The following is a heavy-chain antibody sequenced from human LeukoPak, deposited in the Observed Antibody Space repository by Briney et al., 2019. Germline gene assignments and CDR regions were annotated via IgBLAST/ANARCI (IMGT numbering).Heavy chain of an antibody. V-gene: IGHV3-7*01. Sequence: GGSLRLSCAASGFTFSSYWMSWVRQAPGKGLEWVANIKQDGSEKYYVDSVKGRFTISRDNAKNSLYLQMNSLRAEDTAVYYCARARRAKRLWFGELLSNGDYFDYWGQGTLVTVSS. D-gene: IGHD3-10*01. J-gene: IGHJ4*02. CDR2: IKQDGSEK. CDR3: ARARRAKRLWFGELLSNGDYFDY. CDR1: GFTFSSYW.